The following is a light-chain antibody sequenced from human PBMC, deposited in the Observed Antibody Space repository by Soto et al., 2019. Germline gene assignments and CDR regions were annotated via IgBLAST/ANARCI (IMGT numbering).Light chain of an antibody. J-gene: IGKJ4*01. Sequence: EIVMTQSPATLSMSPGERATLSCRASQSVSSNLAWYQQKPGQTPRLLIYGSSTRATCIPARFSGGGSGTEFTLTISSLQSEDFAVYYCQQYNSWPLTFGGGTKVEIK. CDR2: GSS. CDR3: QQYNSWPLT. CDR1: QSVSSN. V-gene: IGKV3-15*01.